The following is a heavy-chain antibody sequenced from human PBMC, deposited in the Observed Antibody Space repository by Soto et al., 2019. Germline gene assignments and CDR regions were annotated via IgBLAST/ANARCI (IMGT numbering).Heavy chain of an antibody. J-gene: IGHJ4*02. Sequence: SETLSLTCTVSCGSISSSSYYWGWIRQPPGKGLEWIGSIYHSGSTYYNPSLKSRVTISVDTSKNQFSLKLSSVTAADTAVYYCAGGRTLAGFDYWGQGTLVTVSS. CDR3: AGGRTLAGFDY. CDR2: IYHSGST. V-gene: IGHV4-39*07. CDR1: CGSISSSSYY.